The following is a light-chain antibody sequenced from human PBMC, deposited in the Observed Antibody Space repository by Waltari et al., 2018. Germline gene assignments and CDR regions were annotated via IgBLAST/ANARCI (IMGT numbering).Light chain of an antibody. CDR3: QQSYSTPYT. V-gene: IGKV1-39*01. J-gene: IGKJ2*01. Sequence: DIQMTQSPSSLSASVGDRVTITCRASPSISSYLNWYQQKPGKAPNLLIYGASSLQSGVPSRFSGSGSGTDFTLTISSLQPEDFTTYYCQQSYSTPYTFGQGTKLEIK. CDR1: PSISSY. CDR2: GAS.